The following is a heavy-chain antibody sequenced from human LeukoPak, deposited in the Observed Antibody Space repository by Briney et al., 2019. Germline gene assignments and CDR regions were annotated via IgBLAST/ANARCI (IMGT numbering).Heavy chain of an antibody. CDR2: ISYDGRNK. V-gene: IGHV3-30*04. CDR3: TRDGQRTGENMDY. Sequence: GGSLRLSCAASGFTFSTYHMHWVRQAPDKGLEWVAVISYDGRNKYYADSVKGRLTISRDISKNTLYLQMNSLRFEDTAVYYCTRDGQRTGENMDYWGRGTLVTVSS. D-gene: IGHD6-25*01. J-gene: IGHJ4*02. CDR1: GFTFSTYH.